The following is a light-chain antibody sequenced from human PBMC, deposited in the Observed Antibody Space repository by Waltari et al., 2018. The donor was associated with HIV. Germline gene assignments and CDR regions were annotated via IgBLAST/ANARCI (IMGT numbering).Light chain of an antibody. Sequence: QSALTQPASMSGSPGQSITISCTGSSLDLGLSDFVSWYKHLPNTAPQLLIYGVDRRPPGITSRFSASKSGDVASLTISGLQAEDEADYYCTSHTLTRVLVFGGGTRLTVL. CDR1: SLDLGLSDF. CDR2: GVD. V-gene: IGLV2-14*01. CDR3: TSHTLTRVLV. J-gene: IGLJ3*02.